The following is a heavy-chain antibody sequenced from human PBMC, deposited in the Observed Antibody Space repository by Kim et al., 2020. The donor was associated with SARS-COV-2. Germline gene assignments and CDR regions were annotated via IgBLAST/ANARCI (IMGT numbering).Heavy chain of an antibody. D-gene: IGHD3-22*01. CDR3: ARGTSSGYHNWFDP. CDR1: GFTFSSYS. J-gene: IGHJ5*02. Sequence: GGSLRLSCAASGFTFSSYSMNWVRQAPGKGLEWVSSISSSSSYIYYADSVKGRFTISRDNAKNSLYLQMNSLRAEDTAVYYCARGTSSGYHNWFDPWGQGTLVTVSS. CDR2: ISSSSSYI. V-gene: IGHV3-21*01.